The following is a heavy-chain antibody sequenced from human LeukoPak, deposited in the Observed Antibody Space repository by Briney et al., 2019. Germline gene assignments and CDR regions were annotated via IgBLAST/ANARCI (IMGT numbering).Heavy chain of an antibody. CDR2: IYHSGST. CDR1: GYSISSGYY. J-gene: IGHJ4*02. Sequence: SETLSLTCTVSGYSISSGYYWGWIRQPPGKGLEWIGSIYHSGSTYYSPSLKSRVTISVDTSKNQFSLKLSSVTAADTAVYYCARASNYYDSSGYWGYFDYWGQGTLVTVSS. V-gene: IGHV4-38-2*02. CDR3: ARASNYYDSSGYWGYFDY. D-gene: IGHD3-22*01.